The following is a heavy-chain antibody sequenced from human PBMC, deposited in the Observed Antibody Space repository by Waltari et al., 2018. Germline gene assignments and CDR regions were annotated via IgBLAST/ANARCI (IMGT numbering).Heavy chain of an antibody. CDR1: GGSISSGSYY. CDR3: ASYNGNYAWFDP. J-gene: IGHJ5*02. Sequence: QLQLQESGPGLVKPSETLSLACTVSGGSISSGSYYWGWIRQPPGKGLEWIGTIYYSGSTYYNPSLKSRLTISVDTSKNQFSLNLSSVTAADTAVYYCASYNGNYAWFDPWGQGTLVTVSS. CDR2: IYYSGST. D-gene: IGHD1-7*01. V-gene: IGHV4-39*07.